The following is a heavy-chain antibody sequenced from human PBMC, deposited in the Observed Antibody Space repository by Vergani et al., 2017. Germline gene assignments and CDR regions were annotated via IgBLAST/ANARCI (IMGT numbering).Heavy chain of an antibody. D-gene: IGHD2-15*01. CDR1: GFPFSHFG. V-gene: IGHV3-30*02. J-gene: IGHJ4*02. CDR3: AKYLHDSTDGLPDS. Sequence: QVHLVESAGGVVPPGGSLRLSCAASGFPFSHFGMHWIRQAPGKGLEWLAYIGKDGINTRYRDAVKGRFTVSRDNSKDILYLQMDSLRSEDTALYYCAKYLHDSTDGLPDSWGPGTLVIVSS. CDR2: IGKDGINT.